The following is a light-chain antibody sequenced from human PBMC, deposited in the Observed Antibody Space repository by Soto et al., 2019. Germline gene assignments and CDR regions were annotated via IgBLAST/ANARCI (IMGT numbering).Light chain of an antibody. CDR3: MQSLQTPWT. V-gene: IGKV2-28*01. CDR2: LGS. J-gene: IGKJ1*01. CDR1: QSLLHSIGYTC. Sequence: DIVMTQSPLSLPVTPGEPASISCRSSQSLLHSIGYTCLDWYLQKPGQSPQLLIYLGSNRSSGVPDRFSGSGSGTDFTLEISRVEAEDVGIYYCMQSLQTPWTFGQGTKVDIK.